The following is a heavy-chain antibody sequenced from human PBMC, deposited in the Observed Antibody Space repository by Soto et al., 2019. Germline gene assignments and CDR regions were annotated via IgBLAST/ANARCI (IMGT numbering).Heavy chain of an antibody. J-gene: IGHJ6*02. CDR3: ARDPYHVLMVNAPNLYGMDV. CDR2: INAGNGNT. CDR1: GYTFTICA. Sequence: ASVKVSCKASGYTFTICAMHWVRQAPGQRLEWMGWINAGNGNTNYPQSLQGRLTMTTDTSTTTAYMELRSLRSDDTAVYYCARDPYHVLMVNAPNLYGMDVWGQGTTVTVSS. V-gene: IGHV1-3*01. D-gene: IGHD2-8*01.